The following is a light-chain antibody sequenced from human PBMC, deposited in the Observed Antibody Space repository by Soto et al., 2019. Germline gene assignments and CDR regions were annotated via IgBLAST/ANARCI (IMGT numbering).Light chain of an antibody. CDR2: GAS. J-gene: IGKJ1*01. CDR3: QQYGSSSWT. Sequence: EIVLTQSPGTLSLSPGERATLSCRASQSVSSSYLAWYQQKPGQAPRLLIYGASSRATGIPDRFSGSGSETDCTLTISRLEPEDFAGYYCQQYGSSSWTFGQGTKVEIK. V-gene: IGKV3-20*01. CDR1: QSVSSSY.